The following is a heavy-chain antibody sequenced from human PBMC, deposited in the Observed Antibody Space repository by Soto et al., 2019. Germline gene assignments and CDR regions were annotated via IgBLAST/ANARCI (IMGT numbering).Heavy chain of an antibody. V-gene: IGHV3-30*18. CDR1: GITVRSYY. Sequence: GGSLRLSCAVSGITVRSYYMGGVRQAPGKGLEWVAVISYDGSNKYYADSVKGRFTISRDNSKNTLYLQMNSLRAEDTAVYYCAKESAVRDAFDIWGQGTMVTVSS. CDR2: ISYDGSNK. CDR3: AKESAVRDAFDI. J-gene: IGHJ3*02.